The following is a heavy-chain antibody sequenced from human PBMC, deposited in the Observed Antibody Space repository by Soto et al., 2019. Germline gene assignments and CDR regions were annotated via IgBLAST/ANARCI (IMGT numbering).Heavy chain of an antibody. D-gene: IGHD5-18*01. CDR1: GFTFTYAW. J-gene: IGHJ5*02. Sequence: PGVSLRLSCLGSGFTFTYAWMSWVRHVPGKGLEWVGRIKAKTDGGTIDYAAPVQGRFTISRDDSKNTLYLQMNSLKTEDTAVYYCTTDGGYTFGYWFDPWGQGTLVTVSS. V-gene: IGHV3-15*01. CDR2: IKAKTDGGTI. CDR3: TTDGGYTFGYWFDP.